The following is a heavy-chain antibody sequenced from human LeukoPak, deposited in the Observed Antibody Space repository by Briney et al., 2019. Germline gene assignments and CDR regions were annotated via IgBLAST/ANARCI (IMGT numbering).Heavy chain of an antibody. CDR2: ISWNSGSI. D-gene: IGHD3-9*01. CDR3: ARDVLRYFDPWYGMDV. Sequence: GGSLRLSCAASGFTFDDYAMHWVRQPPGKGLEWVSGISWNSGSIGYADSVKGRFTISRDNAKNSLYLQMNSLRAEDTALYYCARDVLRYFDPWYGMDVWGQGTTVTVSS. V-gene: IGHV3-9*01. CDR1: GFTFDDYA. J-gene: IGHJ6*02.